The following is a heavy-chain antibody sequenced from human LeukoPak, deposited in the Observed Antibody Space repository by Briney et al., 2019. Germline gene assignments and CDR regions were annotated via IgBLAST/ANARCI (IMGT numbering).Heavy chain of an antibody. CDR3: AKDLSSGWYPYYFDF. CDR1: GFTFSNYA. D-gene: IGHD6-19*01. Sequence: PGGSLRLSCAASGFTFSNYAMNWVRQAPGKGLEWXXXXXGSGAATFNADSVKGRFTISRDNSKNTLYLQMNSLRAEDTAVYYCAKDLSSGWYPYYFDFWGRGTLVTVSS. V-gene: IGHV3-23*01. J-gene: IGHJ4*02. CDR2: XXGSGAAT.